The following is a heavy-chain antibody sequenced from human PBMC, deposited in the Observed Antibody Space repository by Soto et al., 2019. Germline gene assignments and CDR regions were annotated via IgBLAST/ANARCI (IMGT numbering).Heavy chain of an antibody. CDR1: GGSISSYY. V-gene: IGHV4-59*08. CDR2: IYYSGST. CDR3: ARSPLAVDTAMVYDY. Sequence: PSETLSLTCTVSGGSISSYYWSWIRQPPGKGLEWIGYIYYSGSTNYNPSLKSRVTITVDTSKNQFSLKLSSVTTADTSVYYCARSPLAVDTAMVYDYWGQGTLVTVSS. J-gene: IGHJ4*02. D-gene: IGHD5-18*01.